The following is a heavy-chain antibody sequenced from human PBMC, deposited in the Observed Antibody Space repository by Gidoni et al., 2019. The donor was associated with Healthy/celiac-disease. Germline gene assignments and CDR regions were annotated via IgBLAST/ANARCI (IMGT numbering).Heavy chain of an antibody. J-gene: IGHJ4*02. D-gene: IGHD4-17*01. Sequence: EVQLVESGGGLVQHGGSLRLSCAASGFTFSSYWMSWVRQAPGKGLEWVANIKQDGSEKYYVDSVKGRVTISRDNAKNSLYLQMNSLRAEDTAVYYCARGGFDYVLDYWGQGTLVTVSS. CDR2: IKQDGSEK. CDR1: GFTFSSYW. V-gene: IGHV3-7*01. CDR3: ARGGFDYVLDY.